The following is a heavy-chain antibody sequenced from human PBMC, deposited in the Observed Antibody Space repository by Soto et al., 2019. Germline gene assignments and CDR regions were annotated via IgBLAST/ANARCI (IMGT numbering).Heavy chain of an antibody. D-gene: IGHD4-17*01. Sequence: GGSLRLSCAASGFTFNKYAMSWVRQAPGKGPEWVSGISASGGSTYYADSVKGRFTISRDNSKNTLFLQMNGLRAEDTALYYCAEDPNGDYVGGFEFWGQGTMVTVSS. J-gene: IGHJ3*01. V-gene: IGHV3-23*01. CDR3: AEDPNGDYVGGFEF. CDR1: GFTFNKYA. CDR2: ISASGGST.